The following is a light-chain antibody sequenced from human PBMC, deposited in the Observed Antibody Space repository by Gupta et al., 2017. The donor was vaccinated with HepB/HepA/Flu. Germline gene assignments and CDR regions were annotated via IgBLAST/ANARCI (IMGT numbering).Light chain of an antibody. CDR1: QSLLHSNGYNY. CDR3: KHAIQTPFT. V-gene: IGKV2-28*01. J-gene: IGKJ3*01. Sequence: IVMTQSPFSLPVTPGEPASISCRSSQSLLHSNGYNYLEWYLQKPGQSPQLLIYLGSNRASGVPNRCSGSGSGTDFTMNISRVEDEVVGVYYCKHAIQTPFTFGHGTKVDIK. CDR2: LGS.